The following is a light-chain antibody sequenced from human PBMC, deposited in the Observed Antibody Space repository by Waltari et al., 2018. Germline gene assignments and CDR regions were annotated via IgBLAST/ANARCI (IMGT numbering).Light chain of an antibody. J-gene: IGKJ5*01. CDR3: HQYYIPPLT. V-gene: IGKV4-1*01. CDR1: PSVLSTSNRKTY. Sequence: DIVMTQSPDSLAVSLGEGATINCKSSPSVLSTSNRKTYKAWYQPKPGQTPRLLINWASTRASGVPDRFSGSGSGTDFTLTVSSLQAEDVAVYYCHQYYIPPLTFGQGTRLEIK. CDR2: WAS.